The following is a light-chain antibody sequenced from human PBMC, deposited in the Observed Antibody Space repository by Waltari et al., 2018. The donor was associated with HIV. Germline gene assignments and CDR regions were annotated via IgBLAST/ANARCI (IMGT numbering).Light chain of an antibody. CDR2: KNY. J-gene: IGLJ1*01. CDR3: VGWDGSLSGYV. V-gene: IGLV1-47*01. Sequence: QSVLTQPPSASGTPGQTVTISCSGSSSNIGNDNVYWYHQLPGMTPTLLIYKNYQWPSGVPDRFAGSKSGTSASLAISGLRSEGEADYYCVGWDGSLSGYVFGAGTKVTVL. CDR1: SSNIGNDN.